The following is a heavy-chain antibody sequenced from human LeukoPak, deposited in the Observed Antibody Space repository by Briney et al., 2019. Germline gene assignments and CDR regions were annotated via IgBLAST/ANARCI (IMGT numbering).Heavy chain of an antibody. J-gene: IGHJ3*02. V-gene: IGHV3-23*01. CDR2: ISGSGGST. Sequence: GGSLRLSCAASGFTFSSDAMSWVRQAPGKGLEWVSAISGSGGSTYYADSVKGRFTISRDNSKNTLFLLMNSLRAEDTAVYYCARDIVVVPAEKDAFDIWGQGTMVTVSS. CDR3: ARDIVVVPAEKDAFDI. D-gene: IGHD2-2*01. CDR1: GFTFSSDA.